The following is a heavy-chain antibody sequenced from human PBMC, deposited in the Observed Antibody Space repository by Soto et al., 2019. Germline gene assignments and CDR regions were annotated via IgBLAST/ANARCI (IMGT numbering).Heavy chain of an antibody. CDR1: GYTFTSYA. CDR3: ARDRVTKANYYYYYGMDV. D-gene: IGHD4-4*01. V-gene: IGHV1-3*01. J-gene: IGHJ6*02. Sequence: DSVKVSCKASGYTFTSYAMHWVRQAPGQRLEWMGWINAGNGNTKYSQKFQGRVTITRDTSASTAYMELSSLRSEDTAVYYCARDRVTKANYYYYYGMDVWGQGNTVTVSS. CDR2: INAGNGNT.